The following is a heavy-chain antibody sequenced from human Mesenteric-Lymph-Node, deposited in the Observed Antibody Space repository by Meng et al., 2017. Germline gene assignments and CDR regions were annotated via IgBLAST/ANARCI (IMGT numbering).Heavy chain of an antibody. Sequence: LRLSCTVSGGSISSGSYYWSWIRQPAGKGLEWIGRIYTSGSTNYNPSLKSRVTISVDTSKNQFSLKLSSVTAADTAVYYCARMDYGDYVGAFDIWGQGTMVTVSS. V-gene: IGHV4-61*02. CDR1: GGSISSGSYY. J-gene: IGHJ3*02. CDR3: ARMDYGDYVGAFDI. CDR2: IYTSGST. D-gene: IGHD4-17*01.